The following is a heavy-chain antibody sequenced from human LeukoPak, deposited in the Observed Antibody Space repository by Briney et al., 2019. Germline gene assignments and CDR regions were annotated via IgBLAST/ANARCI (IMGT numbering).Heavy chain of an antibody. V-gene: IGHV3-23*01. D-gene: IGHD3-9*01. CDR2: ISGSGGST. CDR3: AKDRLRYFD. J-gene: IGHJ4*02. CDR1: GFTFRNYG. Sequence: QTGGSLRLSCAASGFTFRNYGITWVRQAPGKGREWVSAISGSGGSTYYADSVKGRFTISRDNSKNTLYLQMNSLRAEDTAVYYCAKDRLRYFDWGQGTLVTVSS.